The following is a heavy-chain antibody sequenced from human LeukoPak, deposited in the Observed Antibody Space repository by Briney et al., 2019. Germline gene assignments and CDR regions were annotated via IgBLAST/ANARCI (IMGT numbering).Heavy chain of an antibody. D-gene: IGHD4-11*01. CDR2: INSDGSST. CDR3: ATTRGLLNWFDP. V-gene: IGHV3-74*01. Sequence: GGSLRLSCAASGFTFSSYWMHWVRQAPGKGLVWVSRINSDGSSTSYADSVKGRFTISRDNAKNSLYLQMNSLRAEDTAVYYCATTRGLLNWFDPWGQGTLVTVSS. J-gene: IGHJ5*02. CDR1: GFTFSSYW.